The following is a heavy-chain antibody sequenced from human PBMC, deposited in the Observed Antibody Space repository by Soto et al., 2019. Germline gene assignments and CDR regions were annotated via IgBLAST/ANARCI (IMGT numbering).Heavy chain of an antibody. CDR2: IYYSGST. V-gene: IGHV4-59*01. J-gene: IGHJ4*02. CDR3: ARLNPVTGLGY. CDR1: GGSISSYY. D-gene: IGHD3-16*01. Sequence: QVQLQESGPGLVKPSETLSLTCTVSGGSISSYYWSWIRQPPGKGLEWIGYIYYSGSTNYNPSLKSRVTIPVDTSKNQFPLKLSSVTAADTGVYYCARLNPVTGLGYWGQGTLVTVSS.